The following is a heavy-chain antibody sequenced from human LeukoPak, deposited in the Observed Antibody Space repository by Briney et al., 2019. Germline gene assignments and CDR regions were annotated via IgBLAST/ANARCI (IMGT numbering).Heavy chain of an antibody. CDR2: MYYSENT. CDR1: ARSINIRSYY. V-gene: IGHV4-39*07. J-gene: IGHJ3*02. CDR3: GRDPAGRVIRGVSTPTTNVFDI. D-gene: IGHD3-10*01. Sequence: KSSDTVSLTCTLSARSINIRSYYWAWIRQPPGKGLEWIGNMYYSENTYYNPSLKSRVTIFADTYKNYYSMKLTSVTAADTAVYYCGRDPAGRVIRGVSTPTTNVFDIWGQGAMVTVSS.